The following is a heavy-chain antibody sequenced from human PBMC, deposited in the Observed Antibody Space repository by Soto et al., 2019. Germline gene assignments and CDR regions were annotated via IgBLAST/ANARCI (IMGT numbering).Heavy chain of an antibody. D-gene: IGHD3-10*01. CDR1: GGSISSSNG. Sequence: SETLSLTCAVSGGSISSSNGWSWVRPPPGKGLEWIGEIYHSGSTNYNPSLKSRVTISVDKSKNQFSLKLSSVTAADTAVYYCARHEARGGRYYYYGMDVWGQGTTVTVS. CDR2: IYHSGST. CDR3: ARHEARGGRYYYYGMDV. V-gene: IGHV4-4*02. J-gene: IGHJ6*02.